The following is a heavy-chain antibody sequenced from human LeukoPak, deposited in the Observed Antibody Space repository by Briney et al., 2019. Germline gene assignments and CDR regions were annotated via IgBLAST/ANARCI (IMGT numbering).Heavy chain of an antibody. J-gene: IGHJ4*02. D-gene: IGHD3-22*01. CDR1: GFTFNSYW. CDR2: INTDGGST. CDR3: ARDTFDSSGYYYGPFDY. Sequence: GGSLRLSCAASGFTFNSYWMHWVRQAPGKGLVWVSHINTDGGSTTYADSVKGRFTISRDNAKSTLYLQMNSLRAEDTAVYYCARDTFDSSGYYYGPFDYWGQGTLVTVSS. V-gene: IGHV3-74*01.